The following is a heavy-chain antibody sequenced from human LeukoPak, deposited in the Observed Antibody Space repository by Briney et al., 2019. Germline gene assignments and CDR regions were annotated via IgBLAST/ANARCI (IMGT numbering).Heavy chain of an antibody. Sequence: ASVKVSCQASGYTFTSYGISWVRQAPGQGLEWMGWISAYNGNTNYARKLQGRVTMTTDTSTSTAYMELRSLRSDDTAVYYCARADDFSSRYYYGMDVWGQGTTVTVSS. CDR2: ISAYNGNT. D-gene: IGHD3-3*01. CDR3: ARADDFSSRYYYGMDV. J-gene: IGHJ6*02. V-gene: IGHV1-18*01. CDR1: GYTFTSYG.